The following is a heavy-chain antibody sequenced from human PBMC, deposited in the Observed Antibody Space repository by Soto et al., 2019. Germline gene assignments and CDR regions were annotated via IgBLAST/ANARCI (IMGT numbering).Heavy chain of an antibody. D-gene: IGHD2-2*01. Sequence: GESLKISCKASGYNFITYWISWVRQMPGKGLEWMGRIDPRDSSTNYSPSFEGHITISSDRSANTAYLQWEKLKASDTAMYYCAVGIVSTSPTSGDSWGRGTLVTLSS. J-gene: IGHJ5*02. CDR1: GYNFITYW. CDR2: IDPRDSST. V-gene: IGHV5-10-1*01. CDR3: AVGIVSTSPTSGDS.